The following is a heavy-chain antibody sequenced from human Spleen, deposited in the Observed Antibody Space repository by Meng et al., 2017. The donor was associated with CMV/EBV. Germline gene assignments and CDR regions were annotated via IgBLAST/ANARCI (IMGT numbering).Heavy chain of an antibody. J-gene: IGHJ4*02. D-gene: IGHD1-26*01. CDR2: IYHGGKT. Sequence: SITNKNWWSWVRQPPGKGLEWIGEIYHGGKTNYNPSLTSRLTISVDRSKNQFSLKLSSVTAADTAVYYCARVGTYSGTYPTGYFDSWGQGTLVTVSS. CDR3: ARVGTYSGTYPTGYFDS. V-gene: IGHV4-4*02. CDR1: SITNKNW.